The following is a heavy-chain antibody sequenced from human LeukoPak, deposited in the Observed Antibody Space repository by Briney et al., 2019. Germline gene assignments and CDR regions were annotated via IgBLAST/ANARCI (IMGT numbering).Heavy chain of an antibody. Sequence: GGSLRLSCAASGFTFDDYAMHWVWQAPGKGLEWVSGISWNSGSIGYADSVKGRFTISRDNAKNSLYLQMNSLRAEDTALYYCAKDKTTRSLYYFDYWGQGTLVTVSS. D-gene: IGHD1-14*01. CDR2: ISWNSGSI. V-gene: IGHV3-9*01. CDR3: AKDKTTRSLYYFDY. CDR1: GFTFDDYA. J-gene: IGHJ4*02.